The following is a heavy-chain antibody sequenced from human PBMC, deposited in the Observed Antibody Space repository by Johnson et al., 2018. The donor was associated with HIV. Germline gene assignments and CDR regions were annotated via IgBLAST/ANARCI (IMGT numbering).Heavy chain of an antibody. V-gene: IGHV3-53*01. D-gene: IGHD3-9*01. CDR2: IHSGGST. Sequence: VQLVEFGGGLIQPGGSLRLSCAVFGFTVSRNYMSWVRQAPGKGMEWVSVIHSGGSTYYADSVKGRFTISRDNSKNTLYLQMNSLRAEDTAVYYCARDDILTGYYDAFDIWGQGTMVTVSS. J-gene: IGHJ3*02. CDR3: ARDDILTGYYDAFDI. CDR1: GFTVSRNY.